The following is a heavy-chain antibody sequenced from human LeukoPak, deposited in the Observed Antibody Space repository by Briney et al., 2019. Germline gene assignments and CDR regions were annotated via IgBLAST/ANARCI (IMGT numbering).Heavy chain of an antibody. J-gene: IGHJ4*02. Sequence: PGGSLRLSCAASGFTFSSYWMSWARQAPGKGLEWVANIKQDGSEKYYVDSVKGRFTISRDNAKNSLYLQMNSLRAEDTAVYYCARRGVVVTAEEYFDYWGQGTLVTVSS. CDR2: IKQDGSEK. CDR3: ARRGVVVTAEEYFDY. CDR1: GFTFSSYW. D-gene: IGHD2-21*02. V-gene: IGHV3-7*01.